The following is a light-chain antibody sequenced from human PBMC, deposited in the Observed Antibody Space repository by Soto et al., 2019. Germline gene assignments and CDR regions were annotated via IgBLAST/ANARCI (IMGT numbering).Light chain of an antibody. Sequence: QAASVSGSPGQSITISCTGTSSDVGNYKYVSWYQQHPGKAPKLMIYEVSNRPSGVSNRFSGSKSGNTASLTISGLQAEDETDYYCFSYTSSGTYVFGTGTKVTVL. CDR3: FSYTSSGTYV. V-gene: IGLV2-14*01. CDR2: EVS. J-gene: IGLJ1*01. CDR1: SSDVGNYKY.